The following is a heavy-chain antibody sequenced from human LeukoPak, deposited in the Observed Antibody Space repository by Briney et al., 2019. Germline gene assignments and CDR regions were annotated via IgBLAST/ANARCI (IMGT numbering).Heavy chain of an antibody. V-gene: IGHV3-23*01. J-gene: IGHJ4*02. CDR3: ATYRQVLLPFES. CDR2: IFPSGGEI. Sequence: TGGTLRLSCAASGFIFSSYGMTWVRQAPGKGLEWVSSIFPSGGEIHYADSVRGRFTISRDNSKSTLSLQMNSLRAEDTAIYYCATYRQVLLPFESWGQGTLVTVSS. CDR1: GFIFSSYG. D-gene: IGHD2-8*02.